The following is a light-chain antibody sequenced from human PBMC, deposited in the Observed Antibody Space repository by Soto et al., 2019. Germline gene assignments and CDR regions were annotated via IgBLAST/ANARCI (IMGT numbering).Light chain of an antibody. Sequence: QSVLTQPASVSGSPGQSITISCTGTSSDVGGYNYVSWYQQHPGKAPKLMIYEVSNRPSGVSNRFSGSKSGNTASLTISGLQAEDEADYYCSSYTSCSTLGVFGTGTKLTGL. V-gene: IGLV2-14*01. CDR1: SSDVGGYNY. J-gene: IGLJ1*01. CDR3: SSYTSCSTLGV. CDR2: EVS.